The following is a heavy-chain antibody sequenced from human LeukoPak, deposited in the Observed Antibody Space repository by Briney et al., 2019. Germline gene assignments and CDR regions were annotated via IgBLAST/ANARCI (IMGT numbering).Heavy chain of an antibody. J-gene: IGHJ4*02. CDR1: GFTFSRFT. CDR2: MGSTNSYT. Sequence: PGGSLRLSCEASGFTFSRFTMIWVRQAPGKGLEWISSMGSTNSYTQYADSVQGRFTISRDNARNSLYLQMNSLRIEDTAVYFCARVRSSGWYVDYWGQGSLVSVSS. V-gene: IGHV3-21*01. D-gene: IGHD6-19*01. CDR3: ARVRSSGWYVDY.